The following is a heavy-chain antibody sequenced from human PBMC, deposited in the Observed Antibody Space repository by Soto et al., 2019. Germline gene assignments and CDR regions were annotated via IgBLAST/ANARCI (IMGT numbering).Heavy chain of an antibody. CDR2: ISGSGGST. CDR3: AKNPTYYYDSSGYYYDS. Sequence: EVQLLESGGGLVQPGGSLRLSCAASGFTFSSYAMSWVRQAPGKGLEWVSAISGSGGSTYYGDSVKGRFTISRDNSKNTLDMQMNSLRAEDTAVYYCAKNPTYYYDSSGYYYDSWGQGTLVTVSS. V-gene: IGHV3-23*01. D-gene: IGHD3-22*01. CDR1: GFTFSSYA. J-gene: IGHJ4*02.